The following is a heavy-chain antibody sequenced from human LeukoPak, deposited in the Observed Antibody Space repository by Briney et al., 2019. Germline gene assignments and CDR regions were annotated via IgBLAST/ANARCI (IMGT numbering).Heavy chain of an antibody. CDR2: ISSSSSYI. CDR1: GFTFSSYA. Sequence: PGGSLRLSCAASGFTFSSYAMSWVRQAPGKGLEWVSSISSSSSYIYYADSVKGRFTISRDNAKNSLYLQMNSLRAEDTAVYYCARDTLITMVRGVPWVDYWGQGTLVTVSS. CDR3: ARDTLITMVRGVPWVDY. D-gene: IGHD3-10*01. J-gene: IGHJ4*02. V-gene: IGHV3-21*01.